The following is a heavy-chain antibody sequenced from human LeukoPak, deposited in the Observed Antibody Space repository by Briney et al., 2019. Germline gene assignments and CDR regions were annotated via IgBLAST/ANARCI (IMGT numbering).Heavy chain of an antibody. CDR3: AREGRGYKVAKFDY. V-gene: IGHV4-4*07. Sequence: SETLSLTCTVSGGPITTYYLSWIRQSAGMGLEWIGRISGSGVITYNPSLKSRVILSLDTSNNHFSLKLISVTAADTAVYYCAREGRGYKVAKFDYWGQGTLVTVSS. CDR2: ISGSGVI. CDR1: GGPITTYY. J-gene: IGHJ4*02. D-gene: IGHD3-22*01.